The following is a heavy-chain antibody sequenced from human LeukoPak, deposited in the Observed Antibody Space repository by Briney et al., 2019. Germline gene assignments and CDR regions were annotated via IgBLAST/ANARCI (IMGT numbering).Heavy chain of an antibody. CDR2: IIPIFGTA. D-gene: IGHD3-10*01. V-gene: IGHV1-69*05. J-gene: IGHJ4*02. Sequence: SVKVSCKASGGTFSSYAISWVRQAPGQGLEWMGGIIPIFGTANYAQKFQGRVTITTDESTSTAYMELRSLRSDDAAVYYCARGWDFYYGSGSYLEFWGQGTFVTVSS. CDR3: ARGWDFYYGSGSYLEF. CDR1: GGTFSSYA.